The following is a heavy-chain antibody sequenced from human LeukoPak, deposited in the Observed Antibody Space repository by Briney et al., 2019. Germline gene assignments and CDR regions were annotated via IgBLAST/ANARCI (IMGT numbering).Heavy chain of an antibody. CDR1: GFSFRNYW. D-gene: IGHD2-15*01. J-gene: IGHJ4*02. V-gene: IGHV3-7*01. CDR3: ARDGGLHTNFDY. CDR2: TKPDGSAE. Sequence: GGSLRLSCAASGFSFRNYWMGWVRQAPGKGLEWVANTKPDGSAEYYADSVRGRFTASRDNANNLLYLQMNRLRAEDTAVYYRARDGGLHTNFDYWAREPCSPSPQ.